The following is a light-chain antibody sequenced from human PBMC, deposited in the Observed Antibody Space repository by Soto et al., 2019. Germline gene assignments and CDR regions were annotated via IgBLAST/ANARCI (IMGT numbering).Light chain of an antibody. CDR2: DVS. CDR3: CSFAGNYIYV. Sequence: QSALTQPRSVSGSPGRSVTISCTGTSSDVGGYNYVSWYLQHPGKAPKVMIYDVSKRPSGVPDRFSGSKSGNTASLTISGLQSEDEADYYCCSFAGNYIYVFGTGTKLTVL. J-gene: IGLJ1*01. CDR1: SSDVGGYNY. V-gene: IGLV2-11*01.